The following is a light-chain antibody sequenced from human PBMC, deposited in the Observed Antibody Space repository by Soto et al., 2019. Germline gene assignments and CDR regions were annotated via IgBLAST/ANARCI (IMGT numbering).Light chain of an antibody. Sequence: QSPLTHPPSPSAAPRPAVTISCTGTSSDVGIYKYGSWYQHHPAKAHKLILNEVSKQPSVVPDRFSGSKSGSSASLTVSGLQADDEADYYCGSYPNHINFRFVFGCGTKVNV. CDR2: EVS. V-gene: IGLV2-8*01. CDR3: GSYPNHINFRFV. CDR1: SSDVGIYKY. J-gene: IGLJ1*01.